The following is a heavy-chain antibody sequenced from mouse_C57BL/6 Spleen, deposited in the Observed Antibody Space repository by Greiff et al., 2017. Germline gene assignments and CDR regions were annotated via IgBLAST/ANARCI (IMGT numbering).Heavy chain of an antibody. CDR2: ISSGGDYI. V-gene: IGHV5-9-1*02. J-gene: IGHJ2*01. CDR3: TREGVTGNYGSWYYFDY. Sequence: EVMLVESGEGLVKPGGSLKLSCAASGFTFSSYAMSWVRQTPEKRLEWVAYISSGGDYIYYADTVKGRFTISRDNARNTLYLQMSSLKSEDTAMYYCTREGVTGNYGSWYYFDYWGQGTTLTVSS. CDR1: GFTFSSYA. D-gene: IGHD1-1*01.